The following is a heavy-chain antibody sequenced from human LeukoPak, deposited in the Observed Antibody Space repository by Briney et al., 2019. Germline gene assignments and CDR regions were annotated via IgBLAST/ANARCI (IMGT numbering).Heavy chain of an antibody. V-gene: IGHV1-46*01. CDR2: VNPSGDNT. Sequence: ASVKVSCKASGYTFASYHMHWVRQAPGQGLEWMGIVNPSGDNTNYAQKFQGRVTMTRDTSTSTVYMEVSSLRSEDTAVYYCASGAGTDAFDIWGQGIMVTVSS. D-gene: IGHD6-13*01. J-gene: IGHJ3*02. CDR3: ASGAGTDAFDI. CDR1: GYTFASYH.